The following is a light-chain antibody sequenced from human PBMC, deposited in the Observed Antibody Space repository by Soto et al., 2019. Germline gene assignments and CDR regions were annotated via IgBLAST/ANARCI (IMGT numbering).Light chain of an antibody. CDR1: QSVTSNY. Sequence: EIVLTQSPGALALSPGERATLSWGASQSVTSNYLAWYQQKPGQAPRLLIFRASIRVKGTPDSFIGSGSGTDLTLTISRLEPEDFAVYYCQHYVNSLTPVGQVTVV. CDR2: RAS. V-gene: IGKV3-20*01. CDR3: QHYVNSLTP. J-gene: IGKJ1*01.